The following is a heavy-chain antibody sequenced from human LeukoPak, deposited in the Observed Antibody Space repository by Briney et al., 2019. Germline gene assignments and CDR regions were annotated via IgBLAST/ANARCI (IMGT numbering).Heavy chain of an antibody. CDR1: GYTFTSYG. CDR3: AYLGYCSGGSCLPTNY. CDR2: ISAYNGNT. Sequence: ASVKVSCKASGYTFTSYGISWVRQAPGQGLEWMGWISAYNGNTNYAQKLQGRVTMTTDTSTSTAYMELRSLRSDDTAVYYCAYLGYCSGGSCLPTNYWGQGTLDTVSS. V-gene: IGHV1-18*04. J-gene: IGHJ4*02. D-gene: IGHD2-15*01.